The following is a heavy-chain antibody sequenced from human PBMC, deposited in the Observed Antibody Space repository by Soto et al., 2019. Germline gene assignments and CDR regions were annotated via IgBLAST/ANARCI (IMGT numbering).Heavy chain of an antibody. V-gene: IGHV5-51*01. CDR1: GYSFTSYW. D-gene: IGHD3-3*01. CDR3: ARHGPQGIFRVYFSTYGMDV. CDR2: IYPGDSDT. J-gene: IGHJ6*02. Sequence: GESLKISCKGSGYSFTSYWIGWVRQMPGKGLEWMGIIYPGDSDTRYSPSFQGQVTISADKSISTAYLQWSSLKASDTAMYYCARHGPQGIFRVYFSTYGMDVWGQGTTVTVSS.